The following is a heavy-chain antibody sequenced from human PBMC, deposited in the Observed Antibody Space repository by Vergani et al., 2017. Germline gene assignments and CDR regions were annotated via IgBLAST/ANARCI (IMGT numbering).Heavy chain of an antibody. D-gene: IGHD4-17*01. CDR1: GFTFSSYS. CDR3: ARSXSRLYGDYVLDYYYGMDV. CDR2: ISRSSSTI. Sequence: EVQLVESGGGLVKPGGSLRLSCAASGFTFSSYSMNWVRQAPGKGLEWVSYISRSSSTIYYADSVKGGFTISRDKSKNRLYLQMNILRAEDTAVYYCARSXSRLYGDYVLDYYYGMDVWGQGTTGTVSS. V-gene: IGHV3-48*01. J-gene: IGHJ6*02.